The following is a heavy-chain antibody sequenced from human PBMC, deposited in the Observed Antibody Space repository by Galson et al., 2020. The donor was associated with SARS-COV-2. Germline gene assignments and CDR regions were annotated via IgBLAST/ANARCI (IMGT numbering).Heavy chain of an antibody. J-gene: IGHJ3*02. CDR2: ISAYNGNT. CDR3: ARDRGSGSYDNVVDAFDI. CDR1: GYTFTSHG. D-gene: IGHD3-10*01. Sequence: ASVKVSCKASGYTFTSHGISRVRQPPGQGLEWMGWISAYNGNTNYAQKLQGRVTMTTDTYTSTAYMELRSLRSDDTAVYYCARDRGSGSYDNVVDAFDIWGQGTMVTVSS. V-gene: IGHV1-18*01.